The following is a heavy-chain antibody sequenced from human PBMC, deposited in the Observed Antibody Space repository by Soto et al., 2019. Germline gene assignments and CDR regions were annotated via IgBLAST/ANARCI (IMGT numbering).Heavy chain of an antibody. V-gene: IGHV1-18*01. J-gene: IGHJ4*02. D-gene: IGHD6-13*01. CDR2: ISAYNGNT. Sequence: ASVKVSGTASGYTFTSYGISCVRQAPGQGLEWMGWISAYNGNTNYAQKLQGRVTMTTDTSTSTAYMELRSLRSDDTATYYCAHSPRVHIAAAADLDYWGQGTLVTVSS. CDR1: GYTFTSYG. CDR3: AHSPRVHIAAAADLDY.